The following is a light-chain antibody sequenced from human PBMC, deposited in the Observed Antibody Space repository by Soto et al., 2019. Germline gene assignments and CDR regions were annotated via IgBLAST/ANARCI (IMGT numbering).Light chain of an antibody. CDR3: LQDHTWPWT. CDR2: GAS. Sequence: AIQMTQSPSSLSASVGDRVSLTCRASQDIRNFLGWYQQRPGKAPKLLIYGASTLQSGVPSRISGSGSATDFTLTITSLQPEDSATYFCLQDHTWPWTFGPGTKVEVK. J-gene: IGKJ1*01. CDR1: QDIRNF. V-gene: IGKV1-6*01.